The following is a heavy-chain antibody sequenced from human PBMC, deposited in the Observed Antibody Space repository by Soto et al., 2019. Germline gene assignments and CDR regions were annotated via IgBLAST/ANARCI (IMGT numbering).Heavy chain of an antibody. CDR1: GYTFTGYY. CDR3: ERAMTTHSPYYYGMDV. Sequence: APSGRGSCKASGYTFTGYYMPWVGQAPGQGREWVGWVNPNSGGTKYAQKFQGWVNMTRETSFSTAYMELSRLRYDDTAVYYCERAMTTHSPYYYGMDVWGQGTTVTVSS. J-gene: IGHJ6*02. CDR2: VNPNSGGT. D-gene: IGHD4-4*01. V-gene: IGHV1-2*04.